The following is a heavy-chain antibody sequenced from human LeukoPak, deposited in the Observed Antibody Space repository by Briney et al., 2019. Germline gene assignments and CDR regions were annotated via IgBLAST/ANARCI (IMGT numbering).Heavy chain of an antibody. CDR1: GFPFSSYS. CDR2: ISSTSSYI. J-gene: IGHJ4*02. V-gene: IGHV3-21*01. CDR3: ARDAPYCGGDCPIDY. Sequence: GGSLRLSCAASGFPFSSYSMNWVRQAPGKGLEWASSISSTSSYIYYADSVKGRFTVSRDNAKNSLYLQMNSLRAEDTAVYYCARDAPYCGGDCPIDYWGQGTLVTVSS. D-gene: IGHD2-21*02.